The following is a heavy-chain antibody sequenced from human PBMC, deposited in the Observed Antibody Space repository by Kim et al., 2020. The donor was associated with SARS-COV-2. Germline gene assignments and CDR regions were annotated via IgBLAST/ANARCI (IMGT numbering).Heavy chain of an antibody. CDR1: GFTFSDYY. D-gene: IGHD5-12*01. CDR2: ITGSGSVI. Sequence: GGSLRLSCAASGFTFSDYYMSWVRQAPGKGLEWLSYITGSGSVIYYADSVKGRFTISRDNAQNSLYLQMNSLRAEDTAVYYCVRDWGGYDWFDFWGQGTLVTVSS. CDR3: VRDWGGYDWFDF. V-gene: IGHV3-11*01. J-gene: IGHJ4*02.